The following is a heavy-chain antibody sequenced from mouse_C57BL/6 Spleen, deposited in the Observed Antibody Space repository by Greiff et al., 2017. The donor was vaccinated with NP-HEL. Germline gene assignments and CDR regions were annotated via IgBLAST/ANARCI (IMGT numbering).Heavy chain of an antibody. V-gene: IGHV1-26*01. Sequence: EVQLQQSGPELVKPGASVKISCKASGYTFTDYYMNWVKQSHGKSLEWIGDINPNNGGTSYNQKFKGKATLTVDKSSSTAYMELRSLTSEDSAVYYCARWGDYDASDYWGQGTTLTVSS. CDR2: INPNNGGT. J-gene: IGHJ2*01. CDR3: ARWGDYDASDY. CDR1: GYTFTDYY. D-gene: IGHD2-4*01.